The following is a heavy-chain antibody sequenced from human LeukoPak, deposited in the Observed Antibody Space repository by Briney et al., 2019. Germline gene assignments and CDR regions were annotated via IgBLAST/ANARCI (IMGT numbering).Heavy chain of an antibody. J-gene: IGHJ4*01. CDR1: GFTFSRYS. Sequence: SGGSLRLSCAASGFTFSRYSMNWVRQAPGKGLEWVSSISSSSSYIYYADSVKGRFTISRDNAKNSLYLQMNSLRAEDTAVYYCAKAVNVDIIATNPAKLGFWGHGTLVTVSS. D-gene: IGHD5-12*01. CDR2: ISSSSSYI. CDR3: AKAVNVDIIATNPAKLGF. V-gene: IGHV3-21*01.